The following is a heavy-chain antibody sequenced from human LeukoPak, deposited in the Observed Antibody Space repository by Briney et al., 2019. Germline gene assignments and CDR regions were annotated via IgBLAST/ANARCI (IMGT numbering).Heavy chain of an antibody. J-gene: IGHJ3*02. CDR2: IYYSGST. V-gene: IGHV4-39*07. CDR1: GGSINNRDYY. D-gene: IGHD3-10*01. CDR3: ARDDGRYYYGSGSI. Sequence: SSETLSLTCTVSGGSINNRDYYWGWIRQPPGKGLEWIGNIYYSGSTHYSPSLKSRVTISVDTSKNQFSLKLSSVTAADTAVYYCARDDGRYYYGSGSIWGQGTMVTVSS.